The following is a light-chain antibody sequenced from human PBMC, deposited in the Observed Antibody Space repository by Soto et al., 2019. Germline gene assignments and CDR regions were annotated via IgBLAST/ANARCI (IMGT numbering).Light chain of an antibody. CDR2: GTS. CDR1: QSVSSSF. J-gene: IGKJ1*01. CDR3: QQYGSSPWT. V-gene: IGKV3-20*01. Sequence: EIVLTQSPGTLSLSPGERATLSCRASQSVSSSFVAWFQQKPGQAPRLLIFGTSSRATGIPDRFSGSGSETDFTLTINGLEPEDFAMYFCQQYGSSPWTFGQGTKVDIK.